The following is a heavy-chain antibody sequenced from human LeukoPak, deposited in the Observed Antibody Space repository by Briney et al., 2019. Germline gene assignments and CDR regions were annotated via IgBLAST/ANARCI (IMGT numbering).Heavy chain of an antibody. CDR3: ARYASGTIN. D-gene: IGHD3-10*01. CDR2: ICGSASII. J-gene: IGHJ4*02. CDR1: GFTFSSYE. Sequence: GGSLRLSCAASGFTFSSYEMNWVRQAPGKGLEWVSYICGSASIIYYADSVKGGVTSSRDNAKNSLYLQMDSLRAEDTAVYYCARYASGTINWGQGTLVTVSS. V-gene: IGHV3-48*03.